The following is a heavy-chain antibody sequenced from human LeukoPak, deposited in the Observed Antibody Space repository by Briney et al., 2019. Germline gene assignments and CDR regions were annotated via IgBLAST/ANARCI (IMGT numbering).Heavy chain of an antibody. CDR3: ARGGPNYQETISYYHHSDY. J-gene: IGHJ4*02. V-gene: IGHV1-2*02. D-gene: IGHD3-10*01. Sequence: ASVNVSCKASGYTLTGHYMQCVRQAPGQGLEWMGWINPNSGVTNYAQKFQGRVTMTRDTSITTAYMELSSLRSDDTAVYHCARGGPNYQETISYYHHSDYWGQGTLVTVSS. CDR2: INPNSGVT. CDR1: GYTLTGHY.